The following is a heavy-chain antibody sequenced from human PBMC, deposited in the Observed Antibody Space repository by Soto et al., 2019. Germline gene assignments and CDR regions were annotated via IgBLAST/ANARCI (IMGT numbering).Heavy chain of an antibody. J-gene: IGHJ4*02. CDR2: INAGNGNT. CDR1: GYTFTRYA. D-gene: IGHD1-20*01. V-gene: IGHV1-3*01. Sequence: GASVKVSCKASGYTFTRYAMHWVRQAPGQRLEWMGWINAGNGNTNYSQKFQGRVTITRDTSASTAYMELSSLRSEDTAVYYCARGITHPTRLDYWGQGTMVTVSS. CDR3: ARGITHPTRLDY.